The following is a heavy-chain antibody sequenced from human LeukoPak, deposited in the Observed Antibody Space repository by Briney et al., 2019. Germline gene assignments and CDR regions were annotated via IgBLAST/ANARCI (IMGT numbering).Heavy chain of an antibody. CDR3: ARHKAKKKPYSSSWYRGDGGNCFDY. Sequence: NPSETLSLTCTVSGGSISSSSYYWGWIRQPPGKGLEWIGSIYYSGSTYYNPSLKSRVTISVDTSKNQFSLKLSSVTAADTAVYYCARHKAKKKPYSSSWYRGDGGNCFDYWGQGTLVTVSS. CDR2: IYYSGST. CDR1: GGSISSSSYY. J-gene: IGHJ4*02. D-gene: IGHD6-13*01. V-gene: IGHV4-39*01.